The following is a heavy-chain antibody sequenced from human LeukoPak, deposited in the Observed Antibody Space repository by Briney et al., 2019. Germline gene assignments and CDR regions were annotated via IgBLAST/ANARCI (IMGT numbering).Heavy chain of an antibody. J-gene: IGHJ6*03. CDR1: GYTFTNYG. V-gene: IGHV1-18*01. D-gene: IGHD5-18*01. CDR2: ITAYNGST. CDR3: ARDTAMAYYYYYMDV. Sequence: ASVKVSCKPSGYTFTNYGISWVRQAPGQGLEWMGWITAYNGSTNYAQKFQGRVTMTTDTSTNTVYMELRSLRSDDTAVYYCARDTAMAYYYYYMDVWGKGTTVTVSS.